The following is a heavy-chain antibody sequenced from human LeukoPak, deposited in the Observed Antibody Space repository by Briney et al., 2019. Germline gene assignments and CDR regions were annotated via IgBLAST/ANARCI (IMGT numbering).Heavy chain of an antibody. V-gene: IGHV3-11*01. CDR2: ISSSGSTI. Sequence: GGSLRLSCAASGFTFRDYYMNWIRQAPGKGLEWVSYISSSGSTIYYADSVKGRFTISRDNAKNSLYLQMNSLRAEDTAVYYCARDEGYCTNGVPMPCYNWFDRWGQGTLVTVSS. D-gene: IGHD2-8*01. CDR3: ARDEGYCTNGVPMPCYNWFDR. J-gene: IGHJ5*02. CDR1: GFTFRDYY.